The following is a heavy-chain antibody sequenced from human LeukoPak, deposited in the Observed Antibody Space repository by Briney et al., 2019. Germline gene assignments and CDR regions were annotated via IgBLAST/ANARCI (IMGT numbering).Heavy chain of an antibody. V-gene: IGHV4-39*07. J-gene: IGHJ2*01. CDR1: GGSISSSYYY. CDR3: ARGSDHYDSSGYRYFDL. Sequence: SETLSLTCTVSGGSISSSYYYWGWIRQPPGKGLEWIGTIYYSGSTYYNPSLKSRVTISVDTSKNQFSLKLSSVTAADTAVYYCARGSDHYDSSGYRYFDLWGRGTLATVSS. CDR2: IYYSGST. D-gene: IGHD3-22*01.